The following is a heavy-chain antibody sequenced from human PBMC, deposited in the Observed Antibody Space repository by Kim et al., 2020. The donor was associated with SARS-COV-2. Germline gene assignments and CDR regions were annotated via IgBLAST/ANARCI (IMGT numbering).Heavy chain of an antibody. CDR3: ARDGEGFGEYYFDY. Sequence: GGSLRLSCAASGFTFSSYAMHWVRQAPGKGLEWVAVISYDGSNKYYADSVKGRFTISRDNSKNTLYLQMNSLRAEDTAVYYCARDGEGFGEYYFDYWGQGTLVTVSS. J-gene: IGHJ4*02. CDR1: GFTFSSYA. V-gene: IGHV3-30-3*01. D-gene: IGHD3-10*01. CDR2: ISYDGSNK.